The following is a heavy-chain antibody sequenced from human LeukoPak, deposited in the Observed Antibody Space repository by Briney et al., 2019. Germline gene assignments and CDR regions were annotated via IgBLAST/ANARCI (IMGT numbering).Heavy chain of an antibody. V-gene: IGHV3-23*01. Sequence: PGGSLRLSCAASGFSFSTYTMTWVRQAPGKGLEWVSGISGSGDTTYYAGSVKGRFTTSRDNSKNTLSLQMNSLRAEDTAVYYCAHISSSWPDYWGQGTLVTVSS. J-gene: IGHJ4*02. CDR3: AHISSSWPDY. CDR2: ISGSGDTT. D-gene: IGHD6-13*01. CDR1: GFSFSTYT.